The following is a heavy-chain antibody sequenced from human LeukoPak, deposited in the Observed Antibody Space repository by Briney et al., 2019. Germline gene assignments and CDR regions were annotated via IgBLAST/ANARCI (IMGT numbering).Heavy chain of an antibody. CDR1: GFTFSSYS. V-gene: IGHV3-48*01. CDR3: ARDLYYDSSADWFDP. Sequence: GGSLRLSCAASGFTFSSYSMNWARQAPGKGLEWVSYISSSSSTIYYADSVKGRFTISRDNAKNSLYLQLNSLRAEDTAVYYCARDLYYDSSADWFDPWGQGTLVTVSS. D-gene: IGHD3-22*01. J-gene: IGHJ5*02. CDR2: ISSSSSTI.